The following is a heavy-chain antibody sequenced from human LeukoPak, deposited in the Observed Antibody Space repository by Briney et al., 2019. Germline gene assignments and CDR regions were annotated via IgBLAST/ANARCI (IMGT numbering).Heavy chain of an antibody. CDR3: AGLVLGTATIDY. J-gene: IGHJ4*02. CDR1: GGSISSSNYY. V-gene: IGHV4-39*01. Sequence: SETLSLTCTVSGGSISSSNYYWGWNRTPPGKGLYWIGHIFYSGSTHYNPSLKIRVTISVDTSKNQFSLKLNSVTAADTAVYHCAGLVLGTATIDYWGQGTLVTVSS. CDR2: IFYSGST. D-gene: IGHD2-21*02.